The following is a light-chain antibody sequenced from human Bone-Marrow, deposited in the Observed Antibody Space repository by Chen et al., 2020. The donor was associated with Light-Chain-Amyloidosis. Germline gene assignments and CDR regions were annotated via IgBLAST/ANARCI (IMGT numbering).Light chain of an antibody. CDR1: NIGSTS. CDR3: QVWDRSSDRPV. J-gene: IGLJ3*02. CDR2: DDS. V-gene: IGLV3-21*02. Sequence: SYVLNQPSSVSVAPGQTATTACGGNNIGSTSVHWYQQTPGQAPLLVVYDDSDRPSGIPERLSGSNSGNTDTLTISRVEDGDEADYYCQVWDRSSDRPVFVGGTKLTVL.